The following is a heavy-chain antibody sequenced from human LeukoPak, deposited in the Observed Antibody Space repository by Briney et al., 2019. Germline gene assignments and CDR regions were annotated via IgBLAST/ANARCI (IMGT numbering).Heavy chain of an antibody. V-gene: IGHV1-18*01. J-gene: IGHJ4*02. CDR1: GYTFTSHG. CDR2: ISAYNGNT. Sequence: GASVKVSCKTSGYTFTSHGINWVRQAPGQGLEWMGWISAYNGNTNYAQKLRGRVTMTTDTSTSTAYMELRSLRSDDTAVYYCARRGLGYSYGYADYWGQGTLVTVSS. CDR3: ARRGLGYSYGYADY. D-gene: IGHD5-18*01.